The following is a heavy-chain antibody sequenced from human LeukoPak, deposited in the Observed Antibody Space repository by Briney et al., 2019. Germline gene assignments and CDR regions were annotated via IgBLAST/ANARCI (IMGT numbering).Heavy chain of an antibody. CDR2: IYYSGST. D-gene: IGHD2-2*01. CDR1: GGSISSSSYY. J-gene: IGHJ3*02. Sequence: SETLSPTCTVSGGSISSSSYYWGWIRQPPGKGLEWIGSIYYSGSTYYNPSLKSRVTISVDTSKNQFSLKLSSVTAADTAVYYCASPQDIVVVPAAMGISDAFDIWGQGTMVTVSS. CDR3: ASPQDIVVVPAAMGISDAFDI. V-gene: IGHV4-39*01.